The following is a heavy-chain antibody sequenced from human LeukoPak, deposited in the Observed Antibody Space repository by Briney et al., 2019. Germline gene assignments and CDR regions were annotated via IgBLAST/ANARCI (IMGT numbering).Heavy chain of an antibody. CDR2: IYTGGST. CDR1: GGSISNYY. J-gene: IGHJ4*02. D-gene: IGHD2/OR15-2a*01. Sequence: PSETLSLTCTVSGGSISNYYWSWIRQPAGKGLEWIGRIYTGGSTNYNPSLKSRVTMSVDTSNKQFSLRLSSVTAADTAVYYCAKEKNWNYFDYWGQGTLVTVSS. V-gene: IGHV4-4*07. CDR3: AKEKNWNYFDY.